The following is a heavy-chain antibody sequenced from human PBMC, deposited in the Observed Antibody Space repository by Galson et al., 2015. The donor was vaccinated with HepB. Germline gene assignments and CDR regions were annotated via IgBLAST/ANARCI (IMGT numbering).Heavy chain of an antibody. J-gene: IGHJ5*02. D-gene: IGHD2-2*01. Sequence: SLRLSCAGSGFTFSRYTLAWVRQAPGKGLEWVSSISSNSFYIYYADSVRGRFTISRDNAKNSMDLQLSSLRGEDTAVYYCARESGGPSSSRAWFDPWGRGTLVTASS. CDR1: GFTFSRYT. V-gene: IGHV3-21*04. CDR2: ISSNSFYI. CDR3: ARESGGPSSSRAWFDP.